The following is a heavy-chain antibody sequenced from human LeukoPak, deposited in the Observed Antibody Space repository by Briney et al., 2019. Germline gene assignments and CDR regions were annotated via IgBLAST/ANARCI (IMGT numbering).Heavy chain of an antibody. D-gene: IGHD6-19*01. CDR1: DDSITMYY. V-gene: IGHV4-59*01. CDR2: VDHTGST. CDR3: ARVLHSSGWYAPYYFDY. J-gene: IGHJ4*02. Sequence: SETLSLTCSVSDDSITMYYWTWIRQPPGKGLEWIGYVDHTGSTNFNPSLNGRVSISRDTTKNLFSLKLSSVTAADTAVYYCARVLHSSGWYAPYYFDYWGQGTLVTVSS.